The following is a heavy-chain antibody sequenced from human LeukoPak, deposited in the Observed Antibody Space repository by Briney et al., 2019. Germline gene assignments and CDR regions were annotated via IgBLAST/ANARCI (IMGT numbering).Heavy chain of an antibody. CDR1: GGSFSGYY. V-gene: IGHV4-34*01. CDR3: ARGLPGYSSSWYSY. CDR2: INHSGGT. J-gene: IGHJ4*02. D-gene: IGHD6-13*01. Sequence: PSETLSLTCAVYGGSFSGYYWSWIRQPPGKGLEWIGEINHSGGTNYNPSLKSRVTISVDTSKNQFSLKLSSVTAADTAVYYCARGLPGYSSSWYSYWGQGTLVTVSS.